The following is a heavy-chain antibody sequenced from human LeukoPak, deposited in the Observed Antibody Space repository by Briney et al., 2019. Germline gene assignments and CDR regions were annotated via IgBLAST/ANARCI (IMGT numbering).Heavy chain of an antibody. Sequence: PSETLSLTCAVYGGPFSDNFWTWIRQPPGKGLEWIGQINHSGTTNYNSSLKSRVTISVDTSKNQFSLKLSSVTAADTAVYYCARGRVTVDSWDQGTLVTVFS. CDR3: ARGRVTVDS. CDR1: GGPFSDNF. CDR2: INHSGTT. J-gene: IGHJ4*02. V-gene: IGHV4-34*01. D-gene: IGHD2-21*02.